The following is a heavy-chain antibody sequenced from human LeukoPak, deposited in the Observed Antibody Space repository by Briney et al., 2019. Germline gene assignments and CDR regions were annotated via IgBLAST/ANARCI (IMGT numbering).Heavy chain of an antibody. D-gene: IGHD6-19*01. V-gene: IGHV5-51*01. J-gene: IGHJ4*02. CDR3: ARRLKNSNGWTFDY. CDR1: GYSFTIYW. CDR2: IYPGDSDT. Sequence: GGSLRLSCTGSGYSFTIYWIGWVRQMPGKGLEWMGIIYPGDSDTTYSPSFQGQVTISADRSINTAYLHWSSLEASDTAIYYCARRLKNSNGWTFDYWGQGTLVTVSS.